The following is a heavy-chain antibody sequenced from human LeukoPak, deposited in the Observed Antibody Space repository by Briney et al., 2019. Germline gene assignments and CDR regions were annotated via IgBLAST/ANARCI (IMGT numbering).Heavy chain of an antibody. Sequence: PSETLSLTCAVSGYSISSGYYWGWIRQPPGKGLEWIGSIYHSGSTYYNPSLKSRVTISVDTSKNQFSLKLSSVTAAGTAVYYCARHVFLRNPLMLRDGYPAHFDYWGQGTLVTVSS. CDR1: GYSISSGYY. D-gene: IGHD5-24*01. J-gene: IGHJ4*02. CDR3: ARHVFLRNPLMLRDGYPAHFDY. CDR2: IYHSGST. V-gene: IGHV4-38-2*01.